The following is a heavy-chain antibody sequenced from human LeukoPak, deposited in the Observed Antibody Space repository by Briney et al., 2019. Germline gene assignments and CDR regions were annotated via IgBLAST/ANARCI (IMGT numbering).Heavy chain of an antibody. CDR1: GYTFTGYY. D-gene: IGHD3-10*01. J-gene: IGHJ4*02. CDR2: INPKSGGT. Sequence: GASVKVSCKASGYTFTGYYLHWVRQAPGQGLEWMGWINPKSGGTRYAQKLQGRVTMTRDTSTSTVYMELSSLRSEDTAAYYCARAGGPERITMVRGANTGGYYFDYWGQGTLVTVSS. V-gene: IGHV1-2*02. CDR3: ARAGGPERITMVRGANTGGYYFDY.